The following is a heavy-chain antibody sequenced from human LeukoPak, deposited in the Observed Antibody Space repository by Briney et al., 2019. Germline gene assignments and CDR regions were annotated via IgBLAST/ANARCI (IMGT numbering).Heavy chain of an antibody. CDR3: ARDRYYGSGTVYYFDY. D-gene: IGHD3-10*01. J-gene: IGHJ4*02. CDR1: GYTFTSYA. V-gene: IGHV1-3*01. CDR2: INAGNGNT. Sequence: ASVKVSCKASGYTFTSYAMHWGRQAPGQRLEWMGWINAGNGNTKYSQKFQGRVTITRDTSASTAYMELSSLRSEDTAVYYCARDRYYGSGTVYYFDYWGQGTLVTVSS.